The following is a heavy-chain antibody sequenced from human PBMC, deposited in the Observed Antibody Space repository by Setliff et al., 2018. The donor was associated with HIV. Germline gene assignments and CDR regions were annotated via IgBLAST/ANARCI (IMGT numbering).Heavy chain of an antibody. D-gene: IGHD3-10*01. CDR3: ARDSGRRNDAFDI. V-gene: IGHV4-30-4*08. CDR2: IYYSGST. J-gene: IGHJ3*02. Sequence: PSETLSLTCTVSGDFFSSDYYWSWIRQPPGKGLEWIGYIYYSGSTYYNPSLKSRVTISVDTSKNQFSLKLSSVTAADTAVYYCARDSGRRNDAFDIWGQGTMVTVSS. CDR1: GDFFSSDYY.